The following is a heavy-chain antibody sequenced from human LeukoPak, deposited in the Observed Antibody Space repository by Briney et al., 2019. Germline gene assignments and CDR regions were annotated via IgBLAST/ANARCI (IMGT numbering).Heavy chain of an antibody. V-gene: IGHV3-30*02. D-gene: IGHD6-13*01. J-gene: IGHJ4*02. CDR3: AKDLRSRIAAAGAPDY. CDR2: IRYDGGNQ. Sequence: GGSLRLSCAASGFTFSSYGMHWVRQTPGKGLECVAFIRYDGGNQYYTDSVKGRFTISRDNSKNTIYLQMNSLRAEDTAVYYCAKDLRSRIAAAGAPDYWGQGTLVTVSS. CDR1: GFTFSSYG.